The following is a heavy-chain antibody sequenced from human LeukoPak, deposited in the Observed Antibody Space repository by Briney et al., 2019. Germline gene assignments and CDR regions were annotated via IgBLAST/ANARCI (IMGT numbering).Heavy chain of an antibody. CDR3: ATERLGGLRFDP. CDR2: ISAYNGNT. D-gene: IGHD3-10*01. J-gene: IGHJ5*02. CDR1: GYTFTSYG. Sequence: ASVKVSCKASGYTFTSYGISWVRQAPGQGLEWMGWISAYNGNTNYAQKLQGRVTMTTDTSTSTAYMELSSLRSEDTAVYYCATERLGGLRFDPWGQGTLVTVSS. V-gene: IGHV1-18*01.